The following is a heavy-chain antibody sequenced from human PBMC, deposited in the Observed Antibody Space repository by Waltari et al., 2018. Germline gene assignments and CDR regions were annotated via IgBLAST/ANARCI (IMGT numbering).Heavy chain of an antibody. D-gene: IGHD5-12*01. CDR3: AKSVDGYNDNWYFDL. V-gene: IGHV3-23*01. J-gene: IGHJ2*01. CDR1: GFTFSSYA. Sequence: EVQLLESGGGLVQPGGSLRLSCAASGFTFSSYAMSWVRQAPGKGLEWVSAISGSGGSKYYADSVKGRFTISRDNSKNTLYLQMNSLRAEDTAVYYCAKSVDGYNDNWYFDLWGRGTLVTVSS. CDR2: ISGSGGSK.